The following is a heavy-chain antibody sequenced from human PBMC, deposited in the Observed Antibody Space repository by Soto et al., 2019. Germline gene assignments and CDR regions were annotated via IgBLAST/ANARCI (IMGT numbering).Heavy chain of an antibody. D-gene: IGHD2-2*01. V-gene: IGHV3-21*01. Sequence: GGSLRLSCAASGFTFSSYSMNWVRQAPGKGLEWVSSISSSSSYIYYADSVKGRFTISRDNAKNSLYLQMNSLRAEDTAVYYCAGDPGVVVPAADNWFDPWGQGTLVTVSS. J-gene: IGHJ5*02. CDR2: ISSSSSYI. CDR1: GFTFSSYS. CDR3: AGDPGVVVPAADNWFDP.